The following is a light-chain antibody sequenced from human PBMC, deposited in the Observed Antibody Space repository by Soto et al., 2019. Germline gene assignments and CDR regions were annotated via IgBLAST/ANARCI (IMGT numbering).Light chain of an antibody. J-gene: IGKJ5*01. Sequence: DIPLTQSPSTLSAAVGDSVTITCRASQNIRNLLAWYQQKPGKAPKPLIFDASTLKTGVPSRFGDSGSGAEFNFTITGLQPDDFATYFCQQYYTYSTFGQGTRLDIK. V-gene: IGKV1-5*01. CDR3: QQYYTYST. CDR1: QNIRNL. CDR2: DAS.